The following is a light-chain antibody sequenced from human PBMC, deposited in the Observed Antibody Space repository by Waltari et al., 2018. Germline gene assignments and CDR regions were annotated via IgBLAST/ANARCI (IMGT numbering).Light chain of an antibody. Sequence: QSALTQPPSASGSPGQSVTISCTGPSSDLGRSKYVPGNQQHPPKAPKLMIYEVNKRPSGVPDRFSGSKSGNTASLTVSGLQADDEADYYCSSYAGSSNLIFGGGTKLTVL. J-gene: IGLJ2*01. CDR3: SSYAGSSNLI. V-gene: IGLV2-8*01. CDR1: SSDLGRSKY. CDR2: EVN.